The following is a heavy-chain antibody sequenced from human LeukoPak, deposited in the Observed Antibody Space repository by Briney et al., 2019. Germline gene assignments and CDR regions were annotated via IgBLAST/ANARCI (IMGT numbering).Heavy chain of an antibody. V-gene: IGHV1-69*05. J-gene: IGHJ6*03. CDR2: IIPIFGTA. Sequence: ASVKVSCKASGGTFSNYAISWVRQAPGQGLEWMGGIIPIFGTANYAQKFQGRVTITTDESTSTAHMELSSLRSEDTAVYYCARGEEYQLLSDYYYYMDVWGKGTTVTVSS. CDR1: GGTFSNYA. CDR3: ARGEEYQLLSDYYYYMDV. D-gene: IGHD2-2*01.